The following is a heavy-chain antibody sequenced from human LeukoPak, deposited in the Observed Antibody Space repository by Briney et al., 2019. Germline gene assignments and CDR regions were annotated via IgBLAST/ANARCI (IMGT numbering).Heavy chain of an antibody. V-gene: IGHV4-34*01. CDR3: ARGVYYDYVWGSCRREQGVYYFDY. J-gene: IGHJ4*02. CDR1: GGSFSGYY. D-gene: IGHD3-16*02. CDR2: INHSGST. Sequence: SETLSLTCAVYGGSFSGYYWSWIRQPPGKGLEWIGEINHSGSTNYSPSLKSRVTISVDTSKNQFSLKLSSVTAADTAVYYCARGVYYDYVWGSCRREQGVYYFDYWGQGTLVTVSS.